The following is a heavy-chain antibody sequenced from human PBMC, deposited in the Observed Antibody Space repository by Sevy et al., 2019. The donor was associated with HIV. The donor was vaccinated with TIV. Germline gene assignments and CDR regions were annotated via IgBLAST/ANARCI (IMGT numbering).Heavy chain of an antibody. D-gene: IGHD3-16*02. J-gene: IGHJ4*02. Sequence: GGSLRLSCAASGFTFSTYGMGWVRQAPGKGLEWVSGISGHEDNTYYADSVKGRFTISRDKSKNTPYLQMNSLRAEDTAIYYCAKDVFWGSYRRWIFHYWGQGTLVTVSS. V-gene: IGHV3-23*01. CDR3: AKDVFWGSYRRWIFHY. CDR1: GFTFSTYG. CDR2: ISGHEDNT.